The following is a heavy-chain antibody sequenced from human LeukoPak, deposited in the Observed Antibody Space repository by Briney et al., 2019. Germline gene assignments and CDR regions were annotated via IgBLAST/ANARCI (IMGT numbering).Heavy chain of an antibody. J-gene: IGHJ6*02. Sequence: PSETLSLTSTVSGGSINGHYWTWIRQPPGKGLEWIGQIHYSGRADYNPSLKRRVTISVDTSKNQISLNLNSVTAADTAVYYCARFGVDYDMDVWGQGTTVAVSS. CDR2: IHYSGRA. CDR1: GGSINGHY. CDR3: ARFGVDYDMDV. V-gene: IGHV4-59*11. D-gene: IGHD3-16*01.